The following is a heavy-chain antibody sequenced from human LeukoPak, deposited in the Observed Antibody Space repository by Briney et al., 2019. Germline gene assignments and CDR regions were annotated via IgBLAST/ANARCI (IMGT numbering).Heavy chain of an antibody. J-gene: IGHJ4*02. D-gene: IGHD6-6*01. CDR2: IYYSGST. Sequence: PSETLSLTCAVYGGSFSGYYWSWIRQPPGKGLEWIGYIYYSGSTNYNPSLKSRVTISVDTSKNQFSLKLSSVTAADTAVYYCASGYSSSGNDYWGQGTLVTVSS. CDR1: GGSFSGYY. V-gene: IGHV4-59*01. CDR3: ASGYSSSGNDY.